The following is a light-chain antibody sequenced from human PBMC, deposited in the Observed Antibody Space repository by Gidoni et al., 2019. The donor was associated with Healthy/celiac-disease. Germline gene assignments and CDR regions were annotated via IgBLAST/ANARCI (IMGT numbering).Light chain of an antibody. Sequence: IVLTQSPATLSLSPGERATLSCRASQGVSSYLAWYQQKPGQAPRLLIYDASNRATGIPARFSGSGPGTDFTLTNSSLEPEDFAVYYCQQRSNWHFGGGTKVEIK. CDR1: QGVSSY. J-gene: IGKJ4*01. CDR2: DAS. V-gene: IGKV3D-11*01. CDR3: QQRSNWH.